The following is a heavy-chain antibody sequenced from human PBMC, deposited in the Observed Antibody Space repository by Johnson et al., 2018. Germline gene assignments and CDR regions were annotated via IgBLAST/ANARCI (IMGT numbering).Heavy chain of an antibody. CDR3: AKDRYEAGGYYDYYYYYYAMDV. CDR1: GYTFTSYY. J-gene: IGHJ6*02. V-gene: IGHV1-46*01. Sequence: QVQLVQSGAEVKKPGASVKVSCKASGYTFTSYYMHWVRQAPGQGLEWMGIINPSGGSTSYAQKFQGRVTMTRDTSTSTVYMELSSLRSEDTGVDYWAKDRYEAGGYYDYYYYYYAMDVWGQGTTVTVSS. CDR2: INPSGGST. D-gene: IGHD1-26*01.